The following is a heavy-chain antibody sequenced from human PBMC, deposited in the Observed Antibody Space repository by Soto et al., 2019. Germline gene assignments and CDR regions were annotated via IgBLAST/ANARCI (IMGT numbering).Heavy chain of an antibody. Sequence: GGSLRLSCAASGFTFSSYAMSWVRQAPGKGLEWVSAISGSGGSTYYADSVKGRFTISRDNSKNTLYLQMNSLRAEDTAVYYCAKGCCITGTTQYYFDYWGQGTLVTVSS. CDR2: ISGSGGST. CDR3: AKGCCITGTTQYYFDY. CDR1: GFTFSSYA. J-gene: IGHJ4*02. V-gene: IGHV3-23*01. D-gene: IGHD1-20*01.